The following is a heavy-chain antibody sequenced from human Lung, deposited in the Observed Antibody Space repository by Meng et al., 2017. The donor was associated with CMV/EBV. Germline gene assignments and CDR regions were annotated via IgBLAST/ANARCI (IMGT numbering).Heavy chain of an antibody. CDR1: GFTISNAK. J-gene: IGHJ4*02. D-gene: IGHD1-1*01. CDR2: IKPTTEHETI. Sequence: GESLKISCAGSGFTISNAKISWVRQAPGKGLEWVARIKPTTEHETIDYAAPVEGRFTISRDDSRNTVYLQMNSLKSEDTAMYFCTTVNWNYYDYWGQGTVVTVSS. V-gene: IGHV3-15*01. CDR3: TTVNWNYYDY.